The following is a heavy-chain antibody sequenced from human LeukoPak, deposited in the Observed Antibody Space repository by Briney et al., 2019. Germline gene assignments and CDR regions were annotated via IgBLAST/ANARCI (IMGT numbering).Heavy chain of an antibody. D-gene: IGHD3-22*01. CDR3: ARIRSEYYYDSSGRSYYFDY. V-gene: IGHV2-70*11. CDR1: GFSLRTSGMC. J-gene: IGHJ4*02. Sequence: SGPALVKPTQTLTLTCTFSGFSLRTSGMCVRWIRQPPGKALEWLARIDWDDDKKYSTSLKTRLTISKDTSKNQVVLTMTNMDPVDTATYYCARIRSEYYYDSSGRSYYFDYWGQGALVTVSS. CDR2: IDWDDDK.